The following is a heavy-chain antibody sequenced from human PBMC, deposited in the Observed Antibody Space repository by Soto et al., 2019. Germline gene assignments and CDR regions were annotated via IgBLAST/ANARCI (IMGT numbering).Heavy chain of an antibody. Sequence: ASVKVSCKASGGTFSSYAISWVRQAPGQGLEWMGGIIPIFGTANYAQKFQGRVTITADESTSTAYMELSSLRSEDTAVYYCARDLGDSSGYYYKKFDYWGQGTLVTVSS. CDR1: GGTFSSYA. D-gene: IGHD3-22*01. V-gene: IGHV1-69*13. J-gene: IGHJ4*02. CDR3: ARDLGDSSGYYYKKFDY. CDR2: IIPIFGTA.